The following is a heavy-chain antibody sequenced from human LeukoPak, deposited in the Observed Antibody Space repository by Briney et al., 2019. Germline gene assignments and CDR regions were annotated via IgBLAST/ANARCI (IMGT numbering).Heavy chain of an antibody. CDR1: GFTVSSNY. CDR3: ARDDTVTTSWFDP. Sequence: GSLRLSCAASGFTVSSNYMSWVRQAPGKGLEWIGRIYTSGSTNYNPSLKSRVTMSVDTSKNQFSLKLSSVTAADTAVYYCARDDTVTTSWFDPWGQGTLVTVSS. CDR2: IYTSGST. J-gene: IGHJ5*02. D-gene: IGHD4-17*01. V-gene: IGHV4-4*07.